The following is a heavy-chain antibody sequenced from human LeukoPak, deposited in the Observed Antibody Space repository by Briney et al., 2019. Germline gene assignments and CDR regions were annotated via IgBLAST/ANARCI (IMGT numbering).Heavy chain of an antibody. V-gene: IGHV4-61*01. CDR1: GGSISSGSYY. CDR2: IYHNGST. Sequence: SETLSLTCTVSGGSISSGSYYWSWIRQPPGKGLEWIGYIYHNGSTYYNPSLKSRVTISVDTSKNQFSLKLSSVTAADTAVYYCARAWGGRYWGQGTLVTVSS. D-gene: IGHD3-16*01. CDR3: ARAWGGRY. J-gene: IGHJ4*02.